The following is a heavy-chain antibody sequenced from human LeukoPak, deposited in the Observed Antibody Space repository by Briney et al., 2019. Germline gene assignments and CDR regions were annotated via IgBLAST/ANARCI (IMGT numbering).Heavy chain of an antibody. CDR1: GFNFNNYA. CDR2: ISGSSNTI. V-gene: IGHV3-48*04. J-gene: IGHJ4*02. D-gene: IGHD1-14*01. CDR3: ARGLLVVGSKKGNPGNY. Sequence: GGSLRLSCAASGFNFNNYAMNWVRQAPGEGLEWVSFISGSSNTIYYADSERGRFTISRDNAKKSVYLQMNSLRAEDTAVYFCARGLLVVGSKKGNPGNYWGPGTLVAVSS.